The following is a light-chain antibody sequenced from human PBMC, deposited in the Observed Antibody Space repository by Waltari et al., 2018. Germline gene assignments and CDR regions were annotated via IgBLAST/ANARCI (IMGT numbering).Light chain of an antibody. CDR2: KAS. J-gene: IGKJ1*01. CDR3: LQYNGAPRT. Sequence: DIQMTQSPSTLSATVGDRVTITCRASQNINTWLAWHQQKPGRAPKLLIYKASRLESGVPSRFSGSGSGTEFTLTISSLQPDEFATYYCLQYNGAPRTFGQGTKVEVK. V-gene: IGKV1-5*03. CDR1: QNINTW.